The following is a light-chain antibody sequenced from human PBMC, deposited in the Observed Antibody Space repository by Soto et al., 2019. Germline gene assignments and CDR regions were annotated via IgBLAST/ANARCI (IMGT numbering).Light chain of an antibody. J-gene: IGKJ4*01. CDR1: QSVSSN. CDR3: QQYNYWPPLT. CDR2: GAS. Sequence: EIVMTQSPANLSVSPGERATLSCRASQSVSSNLAWYQQKPGQAPRLLIYGASTRATGIPARFSGSGSGTEFTLTISSLQSEDFAVYYCQQYNYWPPLTFGGGTKVEIK. V-gene: IGKV3-15*01.